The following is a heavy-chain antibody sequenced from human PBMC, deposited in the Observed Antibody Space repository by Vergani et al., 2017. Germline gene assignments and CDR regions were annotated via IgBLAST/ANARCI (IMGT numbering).Heavy chain of an antibody. J-gene: IGHJ4*02. CDR1: GFTFNKYA. Sequence: EVQLLESGGGLVQPWGSLRLSCAASGFTFNKYAMSWVRPAPGKGLEWVSSIAGTTDDTYYADSVKGRFTISRDKSKDTLYLQMDSLRAEDTAVYYCAKDGDGRGWPEIDHWGQGTLVTVSS. CDR2: IAGTTDDT. V-gene: IGHV3-23*01. CDR3: AKDGDGRGWPEIDH. D-gene: IGHD6-19*01.